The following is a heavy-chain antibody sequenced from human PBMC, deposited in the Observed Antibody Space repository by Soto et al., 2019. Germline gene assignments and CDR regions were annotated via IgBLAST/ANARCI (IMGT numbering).Heavy chain of an antibody. J-gene: IGHJ4*02. V-gene: IGHV3-9*01. CDR1: GFTFDDYA. CDR2: ISWNGASI. Sequence: EVQLVESGGGLVQPGRSLRLSCAASGFTFDDYAIHWVRQAPGSGLEWVAGISWNGASIGYADSVKGRFTISRDNAMNALHLQMNSLRSEDTALYYCANLPLYGSGFDCWGQGTLVTVSS. CDR3: ANLPLYGSGFDC. D-gene: IGHD3-10*01.